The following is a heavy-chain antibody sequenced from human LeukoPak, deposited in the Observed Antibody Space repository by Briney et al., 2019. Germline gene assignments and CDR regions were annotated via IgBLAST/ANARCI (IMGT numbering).Heavy chain of an antibody. J-gene: IGHJ2*01. V-gene: IGHV3-21*01. D-gene: IGHD2-21*02. CDR1: GYTFSSYS. CDR2: ISSSSSYI. Sequence: GGSLRLSCAASGYTFSSYSMNWVRHAPGKGLEWVSSISSSSSYIYYADSVKGRFTISRDNAKNSLYLQMNSLRAEDTAVYYCARDGTYCGGDCYRRYFDLWGRGTLVTASS. CDR3: ARDGTYCGGDCYRRYFDL.